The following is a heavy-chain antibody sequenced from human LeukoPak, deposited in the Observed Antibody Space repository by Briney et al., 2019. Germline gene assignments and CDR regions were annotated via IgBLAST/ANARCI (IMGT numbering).Heavy chain of an antibody. Sequence: SETLSLTCSVSGGSISSYYWSWLRQPPGKGLEWIGYIFYTGSTKYNASLKGRVTISVDTSKNQFSLKLSSVTAADTAVYYCARHWGTAMVIEGYFDYWGQGTLVTVSS. CDR2: IFYTGST. D-gene: IGHD5-18*01. J-gene: IGHJ4*02. V-gene: IGHV4-59*08. CDR1: GGSISSYY. CDR3: ARHWGTAMVIEGYFDY.